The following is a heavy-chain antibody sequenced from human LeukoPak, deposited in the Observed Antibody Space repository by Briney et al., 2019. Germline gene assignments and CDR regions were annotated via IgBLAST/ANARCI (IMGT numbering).Heavy chain of an antibody. D-gene: IGHD1-26*01. V-gene: IGHV3-23*01. J-gene: IGHJ4*02. Sequence: GGSLRLSCAASGFTFSGYGIHWVRQAPGKGLEWVSAISGSGGSTYYADSVKGRFTISRDNSKNTLYLQMNSLRAEDTAVYYCAKDLKEVGATYFDYWGQGTLVTVSS. CDR1: GFTFSGYG. CDR3: AKDLKEVGATYFDY. CDR2: ISGSGGST.